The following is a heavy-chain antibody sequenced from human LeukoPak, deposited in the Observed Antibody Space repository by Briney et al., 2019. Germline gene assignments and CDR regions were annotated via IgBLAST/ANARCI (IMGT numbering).Heavy chain of an antibody. CDR2: IYYSGST. Sequence: SETLSLTCTVSGGSISSSSYYWGWIRQPPGKGPEWIGSIYYSGSTYYNPSLKSRVTISVDTSKNQFSLKLSSVTAADTAVYYCARLRFLDGGGYGMDVWGQGTTVTVSS. CDR3: ARLRFLDGGGYGMDV. CDR1: GGSISSSSYY. J-gene: IGHJ6*02. D-gene: IGHD3-3*01. V-gene: IGHV4-39*01.